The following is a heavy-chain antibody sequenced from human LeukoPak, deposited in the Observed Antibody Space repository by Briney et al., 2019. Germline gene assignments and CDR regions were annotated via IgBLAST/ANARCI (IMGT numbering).Heavy chain of an antibody. Sequence: PGGSLRLSCAASGFTFSTYAMSWVRRAPGKGLEWVSSMRGSGGDTYYADSVKGRFTISRDNSKNTLVLQMNSLRAEDTAVYYCAKDKFEQPEYFQHWGQGTLVTVSS. V-gene: IGHV3-23*01. J-gene: IGHJ1*01. CDR1: GFTFSTYA. D-gene: IGHD3-10*01. CDR2: MRGSGGDT. CDR3: AKDKFEQPEYFQH.